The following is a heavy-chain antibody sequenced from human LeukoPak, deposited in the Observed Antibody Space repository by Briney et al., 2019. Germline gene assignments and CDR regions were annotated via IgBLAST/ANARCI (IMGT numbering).Heavy chain of an antibody. Sequence: GGSLRLSCAASGFTFSSYEMNWVRQAPGKGLEWVSYISSSGSTIYYADSVKGRFTISRDNAKNSLYLQMNSLRAEGTAVYYCASATRGALDYWGQGTLVTVSS. V-gene: IGHV3-48*03. CDR1: GFTFSSYE. CDR3: ASATRGALDY. CDR2: ISSSGSTI. J-gene: IGHJ4*02. D-gene: IGHD4/OR15-4a*01.